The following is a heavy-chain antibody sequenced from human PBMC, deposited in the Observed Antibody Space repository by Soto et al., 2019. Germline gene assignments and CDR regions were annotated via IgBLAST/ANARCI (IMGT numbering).Heavy chain of an antibody. Sequence: SETLSPTCAVSGGSISIGDYYWSWIRQPPGKGLEWIGCIYYSGSTYYNPSLKSRVTISVDTSKNQFSLKLSSVTAADTAVYYCARLHRYSYGIGNYGMDVWGQGTTVTRLL. CDR1: GGSISIGDYY. CDR2: IYYSGST. CDR3: ARLHRYSYGIGNYGMDV. V-gene: IGHV4-39*01. J-gene: IGHJ6*02. D-gene: IGHD5-18*01.